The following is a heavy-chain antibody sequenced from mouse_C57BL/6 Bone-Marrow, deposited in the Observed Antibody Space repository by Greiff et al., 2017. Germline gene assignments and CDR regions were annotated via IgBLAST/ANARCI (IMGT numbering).Heavy chain of an antibody. Sequence: QVQLQQSGAELVRPGTSVKVSCKASGYAFPNYLIEWVKQRPGQGLEWIGVINPGSGGTNYNEKFKGKATLTADKSSSTAYMQLSSLTSEDSAVYFCAVLLRYGWYFDVWGTGTTVTVSS. V-gene: IGHV1-54*01. J-gene: IGHJ1*03. CDR1: GYAFPNYL. D-gene: IGHD1-1*01. CDR2: INPGSGGT. CDR3: AVLLRYGWYFDV.